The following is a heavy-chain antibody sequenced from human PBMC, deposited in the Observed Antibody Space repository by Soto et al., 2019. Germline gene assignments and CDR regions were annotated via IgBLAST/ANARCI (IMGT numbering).Heavy chain of an antibody. CDR1: GFTFSSYA. D-gene: IGHD1-26*01. CDR2: ISYDGSNT. J-gene: IGHJ1*01. CDR3: ARDSEVGATQYFQH. V-gene: IGHV3-30-3*01. Sequence: QVQLVESGGGVVQPGRSLRLSCAASGFTFSSYAMHWVRQAPGKGLEWVAVISYDGSNTYYADAVKGRFTISRDNSRNTVYLQMNSLRAEDTAVYYCARDSEVGATQYFQHWGQGTLVTVSS.